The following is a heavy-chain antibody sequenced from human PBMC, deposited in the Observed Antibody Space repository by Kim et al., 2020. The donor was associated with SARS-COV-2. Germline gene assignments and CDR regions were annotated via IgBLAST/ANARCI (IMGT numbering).Heavy chain of an antibody. V-gene: IGHV4-39*01. CDR1: GGSISSGTSY. J-gene: IGHJ4*02. Sequence: SETLSLTCTVSGGSISSGTSYWGWIRQPPGKGLEWIGSIHYSGSTYYNPSLKSRVTISVDTSQSQFSLTLSSVTAANTAVYDCARQTYYDRRNYYYGFDYWGQGTLVTVSS. CDR2: IHYSGST. CDR3: ARQTYYDRRNYYYGFDY. D-gene: IGHD3-22*01.